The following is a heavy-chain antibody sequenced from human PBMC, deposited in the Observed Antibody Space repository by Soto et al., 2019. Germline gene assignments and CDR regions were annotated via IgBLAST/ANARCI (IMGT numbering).Heavy chain of an antibody. Sequence: EVQLLESGGALVQPGGSLRLSCAASGFTFSSYAMSWVRQAPGKGLEWVSVIYGSGRTTKYADSVKGRFTISRDNSENTLYLQVNSAIAEDTAVYYGAKDLVDSDSKSGDFARWGQGTLVTVSS. CDR1: GFTFSSYA. CDR2: IYGSGRTT. J-gene: IGHJ5*02. D-gene: IGHD4-17*01. CDR3: AKDLVDSDSKSGDFAR. V-gene: IGHV3-23*01.